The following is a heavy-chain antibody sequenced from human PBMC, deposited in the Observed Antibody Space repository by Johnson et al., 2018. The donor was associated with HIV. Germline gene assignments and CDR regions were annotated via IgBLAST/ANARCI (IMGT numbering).Heavy chain of an antibody. CDR2: VNQDGSAK. J-gene: IGHJ3*02. V-gene: IGHV3-7*02. Sequence: VQLVESGGGLVQPGGSLRLSCAASGFTLSNHWMSWVRQAPGKGLEYVANVNQDGSAKFYVDSVKGRFTISRDNAKNSLYLQMNSLRAEDTAVDYCAKGRSPRLQLRTWAFDIWGQVTMVIVSS. D-gene: IGHD1-1*01. CDR1: GFTLSNHW. CDR3: AKGRSPRLQLRTWAFDI.